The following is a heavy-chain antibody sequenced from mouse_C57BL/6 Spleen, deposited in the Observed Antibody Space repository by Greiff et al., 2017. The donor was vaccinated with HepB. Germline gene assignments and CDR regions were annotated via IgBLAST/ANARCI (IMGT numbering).Heavy chain of an antibody. J-gene: IGHJ1*03. D-gene: IGHD2-1*01. V-gene: IGHV1-15*01. Sequence: VQLQQSGAELVRPGASVTLSCKASGYTFTDYEMHWVKQTPVHGLEWIGAIDPETGGTAYNQKFKGKAILTADKSSSTAYMELRSLTSEDSAVYYCTRGLLRKGGWYFEVWGTGTTVTVSS. CDR3: TRGLLRKGGWYFEV. CDR2: IDPETGGT. CDR1: GYTFTDYE.